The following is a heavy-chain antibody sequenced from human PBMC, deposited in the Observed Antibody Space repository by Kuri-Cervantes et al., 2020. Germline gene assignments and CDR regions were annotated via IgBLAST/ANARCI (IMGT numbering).Heavy chain of an antibody. Sequence: ASVKVSCKASGYTFTSYDINWVRQATGQGLEWMGWMNPNSGNTGYAQKFQGRVTMTRNTSISTAYMELSRLRSDDTAVYYCAKAHSSTWPLDIWGQGTLVTVSS. CDR2: MNPNSGNT. CDR3: AKAHSSTWPLDI. CDR1: GYTFTSYD. D-gene: IGHD6-13*01. J-gene: IGHJ4*02. V-gene: IGHV1-8*02.